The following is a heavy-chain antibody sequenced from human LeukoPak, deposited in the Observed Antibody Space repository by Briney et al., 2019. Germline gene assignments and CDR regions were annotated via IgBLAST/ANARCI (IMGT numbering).Heavy chain of an antibody. CDR2: ISGSGGST. J-gene: IGHJ4*02. Sequence: GGSLRLSCAASGFTFSSYAMSWVRQAPGKGLEWVSAISGSGGSTYYADSVKGRFTISRDNSRDTLYLQMNSLRAEDTAVYYCAKGYYDYVWGSYYFDYWGQGTLVTVSP. V-gene: IGHV3-23*01. CDR3: AKGYYDYVWGSYYFDY. D-gene: IGHD3-16*01. CDR1: GFTFSSYA.